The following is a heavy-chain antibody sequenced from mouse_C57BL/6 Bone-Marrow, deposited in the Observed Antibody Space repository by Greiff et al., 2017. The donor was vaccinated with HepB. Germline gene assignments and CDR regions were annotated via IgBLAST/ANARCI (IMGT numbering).Heavy chain of an antibody. CDR2: IRSKSSNYAT. CDR1: GFTFNTYA. D-gene: IGHD1-1*01. V-gene: IGHV10-3*01. CDR3: VRDITTVVATDWYFDV. J-gene: IGHJ1*03. Sequence: EVQLVESGGGLVQPKGSLKLSCAASGFTFNTYAMHWVRQAPGKGLEWDARIRSKSSNYATYYADSVKDRFTISRDDSQSMLYLQMNNLKTEDTAMYYCVRDITTVVATDWYFDVWGTGTTVTVSS.